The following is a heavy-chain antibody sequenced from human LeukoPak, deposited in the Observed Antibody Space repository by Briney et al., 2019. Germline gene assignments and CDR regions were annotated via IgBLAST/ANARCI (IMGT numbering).Heavy chain of an antibody. V-gene: IGHV4-34*01. J-gene: IGHJ5*02. Sequence: SGTLSLTCAVYGGSFSGYYWSWIRQPPGKGLEWIGEINHSGSTNYNPSLKSRVTISVDTSKNQFSLKLSSVTAADTAVYYCARTARCSSTSCYMRGTALDPWGQGTLVTVSS. CDR3: ARTARCSSTSCYMRGTALDP. CDR2: INHSGST. D-gene: IGHD2-2*02. CDR1: GGSFSGYY.